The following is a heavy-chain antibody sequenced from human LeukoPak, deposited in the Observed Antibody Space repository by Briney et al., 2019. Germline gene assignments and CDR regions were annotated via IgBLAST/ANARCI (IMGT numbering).Heavy chain of an antibody. CDR1: GFTFSSYE. CDR3: ARRNYADY. CDR2: ISHSDSTI. Sequence: PGGSLRLSCAASGFTFSSYEMNWVRQAPGKGLERVSYISHSDSTIYYADSVKGRFTISRDNAKNSLFLQMNSLRAEDTAIYYCARRNYADYWGQGTLVTVSS. J-gene: IGHJ4*02. V-gene: IGHV3-48*03.